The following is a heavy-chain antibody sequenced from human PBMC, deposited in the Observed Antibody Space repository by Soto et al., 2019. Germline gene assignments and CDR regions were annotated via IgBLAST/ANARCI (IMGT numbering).Heavy chain of an antibody. Sequence: AVELTCRASGGTISSYPITWVRQAPGQGLEWMGGTFPIFDRGNYAQKFQGRLTITTDKSTNTAYMELSSLRSEDTAAYYCARRNTSGYLRYFDSWRQRTLVTFSS. CDR2: TFPIFDRG. V-gene: IGHV1-69*05. CDR1: GGTISSYP. CDR3: ARRNTSGYLRYFDS. J-gene: IGHJ4*02. D-gene: IGHD3-22*01.